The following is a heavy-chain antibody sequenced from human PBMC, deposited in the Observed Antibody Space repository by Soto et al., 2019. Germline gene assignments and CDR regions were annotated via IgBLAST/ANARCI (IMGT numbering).Heavy chain of an antibody. CDR1: GFSLSTSGVG. CDR2: IYWDDDK. V-gene: IGHV2-5*02. Sequence: QITLKESGPTLVKPTQTLTLTCTFSGFSLSTSGVGVGWIRQPPGKALEWLTLIYWDDDKRYSPSLKSRLTITHDTSKNQVVLTMSNMDPVDTATYYCAHRNGDLYYFDYWGQGTLVTVSS. J-gene: IGHJ4*02. D-gene: IGHD4-17*01. CDR3: AHRNGDLYYFDY.